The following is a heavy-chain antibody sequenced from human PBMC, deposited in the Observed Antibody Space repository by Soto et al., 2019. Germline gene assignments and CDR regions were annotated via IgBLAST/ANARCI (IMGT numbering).Heavy chain of an antibody. CDR3: AREGILGLFDAYDL. J-gene: IGHJ3*01. D-gene: IGHD3-3*01. CDR1: GYTFTSYG. V-gene: IGHV1-18*04. CDR2: ISAYNGNT. Sequence: ASVKFSCKASGYTFTSYGISWVRQAPGQGLEWMGWISAYNGNTNYAQKLQGRVIMTMDTSTTTVYMELRSLRPDDTAVYLCAREGILGLFDAYDLWGQGTMVTVSS.